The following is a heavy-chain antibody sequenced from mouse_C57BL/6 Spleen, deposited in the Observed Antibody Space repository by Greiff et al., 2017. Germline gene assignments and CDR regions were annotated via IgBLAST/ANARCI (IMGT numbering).Heavy chain of an antibody. V-gene: IGHV1-69*01. D-gene: IGHD1-1*01. Sequence: QVHVKQPGAELVMPGASVKLSCKASGYTFTSYWMHWVKQRPGQGLEWIGEIDPSDSYTNYNQKFKGKSTLTVDKSSSTAYMQLSSLTSEDSAVYDCARDTTVVATDFDVWGTGTTVTVSS. CDR1: GYTFTSYW. J-gene: IGHJ1*03. CDR2: IDPSDSYT. CDR3: ARDTTVVATDFDV.